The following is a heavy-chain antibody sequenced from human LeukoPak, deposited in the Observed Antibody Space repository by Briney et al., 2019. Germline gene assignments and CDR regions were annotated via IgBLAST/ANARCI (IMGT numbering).Heavy chain of an antibody. Sequence: GGSLRLSCAASGFTFSSYAMSWVRQAPGKGLEWVSAISGSGGGTYYADSVKGRFTISRDNSKNTLYLQMNSLRAEDTAVYYCAKDYRYCTSTSCYGDDAFDIWGQGIMVTVSS. CDR2: ISGSGGGT. J-gene: IGHJ3*02. CDR3: AKDYRYCTSTSCYGDDAFDI. D-gene: IGHD2-2*01. CDR1: GFTFSSYA. V-gene: IGHV3-23*01.